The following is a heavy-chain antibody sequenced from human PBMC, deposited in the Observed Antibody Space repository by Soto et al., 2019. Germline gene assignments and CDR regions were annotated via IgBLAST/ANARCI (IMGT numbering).Heavy chain of an antibody. V-gene: IGHV3-23*01. CDR2: IGGSGGST. J-gene: IGHJ6*01. Sequence: GRYLRIYCAASGFTFCSYPLSWFRQAPGKGLEWVSAIGGSGGSTYYADSGKGRFTISRDNSKNTLYLQMNSLRADDTAVYYYVKDSSRRAHTCYYG. D-gene: IGHD2-2*02. CDR3: VKDSSRRAHTCYYG. CDR1: GFTFCSYP.